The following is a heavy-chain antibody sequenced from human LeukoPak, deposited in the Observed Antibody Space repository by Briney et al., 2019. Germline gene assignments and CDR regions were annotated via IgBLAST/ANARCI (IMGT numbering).Heavy chain of an antibody. V-gene: IGHV3-13*04. CDR1: GFTFNNYD. J-gene: IGHJ2*01. CDR2: IGTAGDT. Sequence: GGSLRLSCAASGFTFNNYDMHWVRQATGEGLEWVSAIGTAGDTYSSGSVKGRFTISRDTAKSSLYLRMNSLRAGDTAVYYCARVRAAAGANWYFDLWGRGTLVTLSP. D-gene: IGHD6-13*01. CDR3: ARVRAAAGANWYFDL.